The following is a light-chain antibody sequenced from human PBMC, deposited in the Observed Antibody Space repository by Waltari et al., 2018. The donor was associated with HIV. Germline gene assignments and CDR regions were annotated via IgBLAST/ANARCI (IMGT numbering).Light chain of an antibody. J-gene: IGLJ1*01. CDR3: QSYDSSLSALYV. CDR1: SSNIGAGYA. CDR2: GNS. V-gene: IGLV1-40*01. Sequence: QSVLTQPPSVSGAPGQRVTIPSPGSSSNIGAGYAVHWYQQLPGTAPKLLIYGNSNRPSGVPDRFSGSKSGTSASLAITGLQAEDEADYYCQSYDSSLSALYVFGTGTKVTVL.